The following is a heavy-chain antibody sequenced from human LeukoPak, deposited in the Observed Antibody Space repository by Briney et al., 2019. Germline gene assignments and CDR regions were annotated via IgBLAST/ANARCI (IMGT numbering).Heavy chain of an antibody. CDR1: GFTFDDHG. J-gene: IGHJ4*02. CDR3: ARTGGIAAARGSDY. CDR2: ISYDGSNK. Sequence: GGSLRLSCAASGFTFDDHGLSWVRQAPGKGLEWVAVISYDGSNKYYADSVKGRFTISRDNSKNTLYLQMNSLRAEDTAVYYCARTGGIAAARGSDYWGQGTLVTVSS. V-gene: IGHV3-30*03. D-gene: IGHD6-13*01.